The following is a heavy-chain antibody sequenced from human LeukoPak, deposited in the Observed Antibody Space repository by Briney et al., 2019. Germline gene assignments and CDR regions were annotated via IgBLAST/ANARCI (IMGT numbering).Heavy chain of an antibody. V-gene: IGHV3-23*01. Sequence: HPGGSLRLSCAASGFTFSTYAMSWVRQAPGKGLEWVSAISGSGGSTYHADSVKGRFTISRDNSKNTLYLQMNSLRAEDTAVYYCAKATQGYYDSSDYYLFSTGLDYWGQGTLVTVSS. CDR3: AKATQGYYDSSDYYLFSTGLDY. J-gene: IGHJ4*02. CDR2: ISGSGGST. CDR1: GFTFSTYA. D-gene: IGHD3-22*01.